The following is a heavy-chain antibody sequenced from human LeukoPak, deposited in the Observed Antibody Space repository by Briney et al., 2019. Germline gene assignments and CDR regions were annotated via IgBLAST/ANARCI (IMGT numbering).Heavy chain of an antibody. V-gene: IGHV3-23*01. CDR3: PKTLPVFYGSGSYYKNPIDY. J-gene: IGHJ4*02. CDR1: GFTFSSYG. D-gene: IGHD3-10*01. CDR2: ISGSGDST. Sequence: TGGSLRLSCAASGFTFSSYGMSWVRQAPGKGLEWGSAISGSGDSTYYADSVKGRFTSSRDNSKNTLYLQMNRLRAEDTAVYYCPKTLPVFYGSGSYYKNPIDYWGQGTLVTVSS.